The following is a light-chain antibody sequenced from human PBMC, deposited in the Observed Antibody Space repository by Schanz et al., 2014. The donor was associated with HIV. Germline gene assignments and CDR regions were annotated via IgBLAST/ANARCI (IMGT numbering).Light chain of an antibody. Sequence: QSVLTQPPSVSGAPGQRVTISCTGSSSNIGADFDVHWYQLLPGTAPKLLIFDNTNRPSGVPARFSGSKSASSASLAISGLQAEDEADFYCSSYTTSRTWVFGGGTKLTVL. CDR1: SSNIGADFD. CDR3: SSYTTSRTWV. CDR2: DNT. J-gene: IGLJ3*02. V-gene: IGLV1-40*01.